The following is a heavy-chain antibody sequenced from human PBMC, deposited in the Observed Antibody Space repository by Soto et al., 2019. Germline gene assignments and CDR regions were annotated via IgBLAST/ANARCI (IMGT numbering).Heavy chain of an antibody. CDR1: GFTFSSYW. J-gene: IGHJ6*02. V-gene: IGHV3-74*01. CDR3: ARGPSKIYYYGMDV. Sequence: EVPLVESGGGLVQPGGSLRLSCAASGFTFSSYWMHWVRQAPGKGLVWVSRINSDGSSTSYADSVKGRFTISRDNAKHTLYLQMNSLSAEDTAVYYCARGPSKIYYYGMDVWGQGTTVTVSS. CDR2: INSDGSST.